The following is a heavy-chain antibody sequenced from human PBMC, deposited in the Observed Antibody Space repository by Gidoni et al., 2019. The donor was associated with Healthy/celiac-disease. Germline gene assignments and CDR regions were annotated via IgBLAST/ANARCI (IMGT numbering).Heavy chain of an antibody. D-gene: IGHD3-3*01. J-gene: IGHJ4*02. Sequence: EVQLLESGGGLVQPGGSLRLSCAASGFTFSSYAMSWVRQAPGKGLEWVSAISGSGGSTYYADSVKGRFTISRDNSKNTLYLQMNSLRAEDTAVYYCAKGGILRYYDFWSGYCNFDYWGQGTLVTVSS. V-gene: IGHV3-23*01. CDR3: AKGGILRYYDFWSGYCNFDY. CDR1: GFTFSSYA. CDR2: ISGSGGST.